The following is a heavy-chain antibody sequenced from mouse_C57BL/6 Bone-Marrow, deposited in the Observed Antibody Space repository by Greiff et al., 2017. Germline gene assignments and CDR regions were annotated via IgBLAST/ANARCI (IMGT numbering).Heavy chain of an antibody. J-gene: IGHJ4*01. Sequence: VQLKESGAELVKPGASVKLSCTASGFNIKDYYMHWVKQRTEQGLEWIGRIDPEDGETKYAPKFPGKATITADTSSNTAYLQLSSLTSEDTAVYYCARSLYAMDYWGQGTSVTVSS. CDR3: ARSLYAMDY. CDR1: GFNIKDYY. CDR2: IDPEDGET. V-gene: IGHV14-2*01.